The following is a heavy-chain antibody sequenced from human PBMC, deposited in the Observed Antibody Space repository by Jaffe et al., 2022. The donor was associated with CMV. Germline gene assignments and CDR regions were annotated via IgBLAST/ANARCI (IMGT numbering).Heavy chain of an antibody. D-gene: IGHD3-9*01. Sequence: QVQLVESGGGVVQPGRSLRLSCAASGFTFSSYGMHWVRQAPGKGLEWVAVIWYDGSNKYYADSVKGRFTISRDNSKNTLYLQMNSLRAEDTAVYYCARDSVDWLFPSAETPMDYWGQGTLVTVSS. J-gene: IGHJ4*02. CDR1: GFTFSSYG. V-gene: IGHV3-33*01. CDR2: IWYDGSNK. CDR3: ARDSVDWLFPSAETPMDY.